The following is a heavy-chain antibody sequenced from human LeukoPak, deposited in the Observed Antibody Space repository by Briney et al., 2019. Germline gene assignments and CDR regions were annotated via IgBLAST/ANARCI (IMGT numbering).Heavy chain of an antibody. V-gene: IGHV4-59*01. CDR2: IYYSGST. J-gene: IGHJ4*02. CDR1: GGSISSYY. CDR3: ARSPYYYDSSGYFDY. D-gene: IGHD3-22*01. Sequence: SETLSLTCTVSGGSISSYYWSWIRQPPGKGLEWIGYIYYSGSTNYNPSLKSRVTISVDTSKNQFSLKLSSVTAADTAVYYCARSPYYYDSSGYFDYWGQGTLVTVSS.